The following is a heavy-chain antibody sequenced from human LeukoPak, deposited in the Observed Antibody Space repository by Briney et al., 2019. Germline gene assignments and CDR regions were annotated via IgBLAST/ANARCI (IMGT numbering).Heavy chain of an antibody. CDR1: GASISGGTYY. CDR2: IYYTGST. J-gene: IGHJ4*02. D-gene: IGHD1-26*01. V-gene: IGHV4-39*01. CDR3: ARRGGSGRAFDY. Sequence: PSETLSLTCSVSGASISGGTYYWGWIRQPPGKGLEWIGSIYYTGSTYANPSLKSRVTISVDTCKNQFSLKLSSVTAADTALYYCARRGGSGRAFDYWGQGTLVTVSS.